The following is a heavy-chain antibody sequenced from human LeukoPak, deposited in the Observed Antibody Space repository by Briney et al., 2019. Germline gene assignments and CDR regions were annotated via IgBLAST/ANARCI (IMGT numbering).Heavy chain of an antibody. Sequence: GGALRLSCAGSGFPFRSNPPRWVPQAPGKGADGVSAISGSGANTYYGDSVRGRFTISRDNSKNTLYLQMNTLRADDTAVYYCATTKPARRYFDYWGQGILVTVSS. V-gene: IGHV3-23*01. CDR3: ATTKPARRYFDY. CDR1: GFPFRSNP. D-gene: IGHD5-12*01. CDR2: ISGSGANT. J-gene: IGHJ4*02.